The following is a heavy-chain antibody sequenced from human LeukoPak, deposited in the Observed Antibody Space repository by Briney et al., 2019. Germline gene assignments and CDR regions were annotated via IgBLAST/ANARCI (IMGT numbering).Heavy chain of an antibody. J-gene: IGHJ4*02. V-gene: IGHV3-64*01. D-gene: IGHD3-22*01. CDR3: AREGEIVVGTFDY. CDR2: ISSNGGST. Sequence: PGGSLRXSCAASGFTFSSYAMHWVRQAPGKGLEYVSAISSNGGSTYYANSVKGRFTISRDNSKNTLYLQMGSLRAEDMAVYYCAREGEIVVGTFDYWGQGTLVTVSS. CDR1: GFTFSSYA.